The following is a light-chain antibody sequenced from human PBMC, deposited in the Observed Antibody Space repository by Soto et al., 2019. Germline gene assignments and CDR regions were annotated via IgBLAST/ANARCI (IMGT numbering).Light chain of an antibody. J-gene: IGKJ2*01. CDR3: QQYNNWPPRT. CDR2: GAS. Sequence: EIVMTQSPVTLSVSPGERATLSCRASQSVSNHLAWYQQKPGQAPRLLIYGASTRAIGIPARFSGSGSGTEFTLNISSLQSEDFAVYYCQQYNNWPPRTFGQGTKLEIK. V-gene: IGKV3-15*01. CDR1: QSVSNH.